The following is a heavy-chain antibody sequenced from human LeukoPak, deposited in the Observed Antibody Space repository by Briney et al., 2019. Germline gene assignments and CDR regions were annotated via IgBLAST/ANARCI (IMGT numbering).Heavy chain of an antibody. Sequence: PSETLSLTCTVSGGSISSYYWSWIRQPPGKGLEWIGYIYYSGSTNYNPSLKSRVTISVDTSKNQFSLKLSSVTAADTAVYYCARDGNQLLWSGELSGWFDPWGQGTLVTVSS. D-gene: IGHD3-10*01. CDR1: GGSISSYY. J-gene: IGHJ5*02. V-gene: IGHV4-59*01. CDR3: ARDGNQLLWSGELSGWFDP. CDR2: IYYSGST.